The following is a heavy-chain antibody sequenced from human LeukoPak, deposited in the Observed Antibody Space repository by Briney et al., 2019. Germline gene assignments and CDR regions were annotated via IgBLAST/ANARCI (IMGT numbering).Heavy chain of an antibody. CDR2: IVPSLGVA. J-gene: IGHJ3*01. Sequence: GSSVKVSCKASGGTFNNYAISWVRQAPGQGLEWMGRIVPSLGVANYAQAFQGRLIITADKATSSAYMELSSLRSEDTAVYYCARDQGDNSYGYYAIWYSFDVWGQGTMVTVSS. CDR1: GGTFNNYA. V-gene: IGHV1-69*04. CDR3: ARDQGDNSYGYYAIWYSFDV. D-gene: IGHD5-18*01.